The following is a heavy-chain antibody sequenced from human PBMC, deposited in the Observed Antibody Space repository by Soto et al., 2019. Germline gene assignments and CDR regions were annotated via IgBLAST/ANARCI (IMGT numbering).Heavy chain of an antibody. CDR1: GGSISSGGYY. Sequence: SETLSLTCTVSGGSISSGGYYWSWIRQHPGKGMDWIGYIYYSGSTYYNPSLKSRVTISVDTSKNQFSLKLSSVTAADTAVYYCARDNGRMVRGVIINLGWFDPWGQGTLVTVSS. D-gene: IGHD3-10*01. CDR3: ARDNGRMVRGVIINLGWFDP. CDR2: IYYSGST. J-gene: IGHJ5*02. V-gene: IGHV4-31*03.